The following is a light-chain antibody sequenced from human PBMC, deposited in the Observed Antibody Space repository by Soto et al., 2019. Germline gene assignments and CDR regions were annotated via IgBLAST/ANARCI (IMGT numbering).Light chain of an antibody. V-gene: IGLV2-14*01. J-gene: IGLJ1*01. CDR1: SSDVGNYKY. Sequence: QSVLTQPASVCGSPGQSITISCTRTSSDVGNYKYVSWYQPHPGKAPKLMIYEVSNRPSGVSNRFSGSKSGNTASLTISGLQAEDETDYYCFSYTSSGTYVFGTGTKLTV. CDR3: FSYTSSGTYV. CDR2: EVS.